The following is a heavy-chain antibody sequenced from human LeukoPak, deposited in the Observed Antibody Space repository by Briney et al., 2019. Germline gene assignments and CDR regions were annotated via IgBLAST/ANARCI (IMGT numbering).Heavy chain of an antibody. CDR2: ISGSGGST. CDR3: AKGPRQTIVVVSYYFDY. CDR1: GFTFSSYA. Sequence: GGSLRLSCAASGFTFSSYAMSWVRQAPGKGLEWVSAISGSGGSTYYADSVKGRFTISRDNTKNTLYLQMNSPRAEDTAVYYCAKGPRQTIVVVSYYFDYWGQGTLVTVSS. D-gene: IGHD2-2*01. V-gene: IGHV3-23*01. J-gene: IGHJ4*02.